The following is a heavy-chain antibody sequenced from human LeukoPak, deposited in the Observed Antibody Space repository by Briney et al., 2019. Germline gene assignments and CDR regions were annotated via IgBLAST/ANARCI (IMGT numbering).Heavy chain of an antibody. D-gene: IGHD3-10*01. CDR3: ARESGGDYYMDF. CDR2: IWYDGSKK. J-gene: IGHJ6*03. V-gene: IGHV3-33*01. Sequence: PGGSLRLSCATSGFTFTDYGLHWVRQAPGKGLEWVAVIWYDGSKKFYGESLEGRFTISRDDSKNTVYLEMSSLRVEDTAVYYCARESGGDYYMDFWGKGTTVFVSS. CDR1: GFTFTDYG.